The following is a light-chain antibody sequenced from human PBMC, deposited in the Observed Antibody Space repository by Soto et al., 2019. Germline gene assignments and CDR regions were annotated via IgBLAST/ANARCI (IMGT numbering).Light chain of an antibody. Sequence: QSVLTQPASVSSAPGQKVTISCSGSSSNIGNNYVSWYQQLPGTAPKLLIYDNNKRPSGIPDRCSGSKSGTSATLGITGLQTGDEADYYCGTWDSSLSSYVFGTGTKVTVL. CDR1: SSNIGNNY. CDR2: DNN. V-gene: IGLV1-51*01. J-gene: IGLJ1*01. CDR3: GTWDSSLSSYV.